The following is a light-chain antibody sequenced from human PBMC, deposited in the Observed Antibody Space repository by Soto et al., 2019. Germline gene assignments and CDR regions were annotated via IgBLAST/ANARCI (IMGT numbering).Light chain of an antibody. CDR1: QNIGDW. Sequence: DIQMTQSPSTLSASVGDRVTIACRASQNIGDWLAWYQQKPGKAPNLLIYKASTLESGVPSSFSGSGSGTEFTLSISSLQPEDFATYYCQQYNDLSTFGGGTKVEI. CDR2: KAS. V-gene: IGKV1-5*03. CDR3: QQYNDLST. J-gene: IGKJ4*01.